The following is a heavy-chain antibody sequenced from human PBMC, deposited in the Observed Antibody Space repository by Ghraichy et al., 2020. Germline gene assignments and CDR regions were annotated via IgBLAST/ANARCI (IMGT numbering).Heavy chain of an antibody. CDR3: ARGTFDYSREDHGGAFDY. V-gene: IGHV3-48*03. Sequence: LNISCAPSGFTFGSYEMNWVRQAPGKGLEWVSYISGRGDTMYYADSVKGRFAVTRNNVKNSLLLQMNSLRAEDTGIYYCARGTFDYSREDHGGAFDYWGQGTLVTVSS. D-gene: IGHD4-11*01. CDR2: ISGRGDTM. CDR1: GFTFGSYE. J-gene: IGHJ4*02.